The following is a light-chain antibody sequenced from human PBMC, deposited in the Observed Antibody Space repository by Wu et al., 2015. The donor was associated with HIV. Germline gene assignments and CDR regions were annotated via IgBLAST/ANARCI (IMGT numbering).Light chain of an antibody. CDR2: GAL. CDR1: QSISSN. CDR3: QQTNSFPRT. Sequence: EIVMTQSPATLSVSPGERASLSCRASQSISSNLAWYQQKPGQAPRLLIYGALSRATAVPARFSGSGSGTEFTLTISNLQPADFATYFCQQTNSFPRTFGQGTKLQIK. J-gene: IGKJ2*01. V-gene: IGKV3-15*01.